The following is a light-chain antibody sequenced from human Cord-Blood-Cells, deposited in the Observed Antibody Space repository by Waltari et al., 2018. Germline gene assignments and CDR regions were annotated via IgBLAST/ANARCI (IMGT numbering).Light chain of an antibody. CDR3: CSYAGSSTWV. J-gene: IGLJ3*02. V-gene: IGLV2-23*01. CDR2: EGR. Sequence: QSALTQPASVSGSPGQSITISCTGTSCDVGSYNLVSWYQQPPGKAPKLMIYEGRKRPSGVSNRVSGSKSGNTASLTISGLQAEDEADYYCCSYAGSSTWVFGGGTKLTVL. CDR1: SCDVGSYNL.